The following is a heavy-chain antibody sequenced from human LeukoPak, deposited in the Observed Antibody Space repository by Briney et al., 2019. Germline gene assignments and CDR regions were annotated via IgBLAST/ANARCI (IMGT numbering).Heavy chain of an antibody. CDR3: ANEVTTYGYYFDY. V-gene: IGHV3-7*03. D-gene: IGHD4-17*01. J-gene: IGHJ4*02. Sequence: GGSLRLSCAASRFIFSDFWMNWVRQAPGKGLEWVASIKQDGSETYYVDSVTGRFTISRDNTKNSLYLQMNSLRAEDTAVYYCANEVTTYGYYFDYWGQGTLVTASS. CDR1: RFIFSDFW. CDR2: IKQDGSET.